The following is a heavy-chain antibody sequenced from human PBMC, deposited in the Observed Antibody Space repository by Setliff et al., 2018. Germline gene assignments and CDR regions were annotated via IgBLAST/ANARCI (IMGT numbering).Heavy chain of an antibody. Sequence: PSETLSLTCSVSGASINSSTFFWGWIRQPPGKGLEWIGSIYYSGTTYYNPSVRSRVTISVDTSKNQFSLKLSSVTAADTAVYFCARRPYQHYDSSGYSVNYYMDVWGKGTTVTVSS. CDR1: GASINSSTFF. D-gene: IGHD3-22*01. CDR2: IYYSGTT. CDR3: ARRPYQHYDSSGYSVNYYMDV. J-gene: IGHJ6*03. V-gene: IGHV4-39*01.